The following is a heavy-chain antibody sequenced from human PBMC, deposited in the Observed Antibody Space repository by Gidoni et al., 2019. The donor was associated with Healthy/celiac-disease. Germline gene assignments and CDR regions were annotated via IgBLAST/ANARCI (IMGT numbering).Heavy chain of an antibody. J-gene: IGHJ6*02. CDR3: AKAECSSTSCDDYYYYGMDV. Sequence: EVQLVESGGGLVQPGGSLRLSCAASGFTFSSYAMSWVRQAPGKGLEWVSAISGSGGSTYYADSVKGRFTISRDNSKNTLYLQMNSLRAEDTAVYYCAKAECSSTSCDDYYYYGMDVWGQGTTVTVSS. D-gene: IGHD2-2*01. CDR1: GFTFSSYA. CDR2: ISGSGGST. V-gene: IGHV3-23*04.